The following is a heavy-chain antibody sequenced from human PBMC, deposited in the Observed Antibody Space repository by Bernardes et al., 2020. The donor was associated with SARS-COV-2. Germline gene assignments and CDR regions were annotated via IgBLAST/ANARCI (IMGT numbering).Heavy chain of an antibody. CDR2: ISSSGSTI. V-gene: IGHV3-48*03. CDR3: ARGIAAAAPHYYYYGMDV. Sequence: GGSLRLSCAASGFTFSSYEMNWVRQAPGKGLEWVSYISSSGSTIYYADSVKGRFTISRDNAKNSLYLQMNSLRAEDTAVYYCARGIAAAAPHYYYYGMDVWGQGTTVTVSS. J-gene: IGHJ6*02. D-gene: IGHD6-13*01. CDR1: GFTFSSYE.